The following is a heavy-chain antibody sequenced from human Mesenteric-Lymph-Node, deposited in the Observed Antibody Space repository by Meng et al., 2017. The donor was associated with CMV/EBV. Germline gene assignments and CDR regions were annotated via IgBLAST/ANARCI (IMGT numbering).Heavy chain of an antibody. Sequence: GESLKISCAASGFTVSSNYMSWVRQAPGKGLEWVSVIYSGGSTYYADSVKGRFTISRDNSKNTLYLQMNSLRAEDTAVYYCAKGTRFGGSFNRDSYWGQGTLVTVSS. D-gene: IGHD1-26*01. V-gene: IGHV3-66*02. J-gene: IGHJ4*02. CDR1: GFTVSSNY. CDR2: IYSGGST. CDR3: AKGTRFGGSFNRDSY.